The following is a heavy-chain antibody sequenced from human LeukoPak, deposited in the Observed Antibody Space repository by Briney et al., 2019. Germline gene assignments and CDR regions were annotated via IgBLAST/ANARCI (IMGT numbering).Heavy chain of an antibody. D-gene: IGHD3-22*01. CDR1: GDSISSSSYP. CDR3: ARGLRYYDSRDRFDF. CDR2: VYYRVTS. J-gene: IGHJ4*02. Sequence: SETLSLTCTVSGDSISSSSYPWAWIRQPPGKGLEWLATVYYRVTSYSNPSLRSRVSISLDASQNQLSLRVTSVTAADTAVYYCARGLRYYDSRDRFDFWGQGALVTVSS. V-gene: IGHV4-39*07.